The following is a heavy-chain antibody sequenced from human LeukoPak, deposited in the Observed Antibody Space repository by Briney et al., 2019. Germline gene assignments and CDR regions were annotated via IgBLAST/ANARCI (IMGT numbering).Heavy chain of an antibody. J-gene: IGHJ4*02. V-gene: IGHV3-23*01. Sequence: GGSLRLSCAASGFTFSSYAMSWVRLAPGKGLEWVSAISGSGGSTYYADSVKGRFTISRDNSKNTLYLQINSLRAEDTAVYYCAKDRVLLSDYWGQGTLVTVSS. CDR3: AKDRVLLSDY. D-gene: IGHD2/OR15-2a*01. CDR1: GFTFSSYA. CDR2: ISGSGGST.